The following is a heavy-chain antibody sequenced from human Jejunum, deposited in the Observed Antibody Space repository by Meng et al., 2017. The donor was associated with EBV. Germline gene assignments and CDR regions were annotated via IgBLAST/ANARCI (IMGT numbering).Heavy chain of an antibody. CDR2: INPGNGNT. Sequence: QVQLVQSGAAVTKPGDSVKVSCEASGYTFINYGILWLRQAPGQRLELMGWINPGNGNTLYSQKFQGRVTITRDTSASTAYVELSRLRSEDTAVYYCSRDEKLGPYYFDYWGQGTLITVSS. CDR1: GYTFINYG. J-gene: IGHJ4*02. V-gene: IGHV1-3*01. CDR3: SRDEKLGPYYFDY.